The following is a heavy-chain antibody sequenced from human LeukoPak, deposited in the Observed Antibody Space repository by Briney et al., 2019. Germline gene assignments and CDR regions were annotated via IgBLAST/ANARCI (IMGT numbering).Heavy chain of an antibody. J-gene: IGHJ4*02. D-gene: IGHD3-10*01. CDR2: INPNSGGT. CDR3: ARAARRFDGSGSYPY. V-gene: IGHV1-2*02. Sequence: PSASVKVSCKASGYTFTGYYMHWVRQAPGQGLEWMGCINPNSGGTNYAQKFQGRVTMTTDTSTSTAYMELRSLRSDDTAVYYCARAARRFDGSGSYPYWGQGTLVTVSS. CDR1: GYTFTGYY.